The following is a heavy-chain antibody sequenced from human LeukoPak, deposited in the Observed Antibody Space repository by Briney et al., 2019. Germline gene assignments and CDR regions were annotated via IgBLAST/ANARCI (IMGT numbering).Heavy chain of an antibody. CDR3: ARDNVVGDFWSSYQGWFDP. V-gene: IGHV4-4*07. J-gene: IGHJ5*02. CDR1: GGSISSYY. D-gene: IGHD3-3*01. Sequence: PSETLSLTCTVSGGSISSYYWSWIRQPAGKGLEWIGRIYTSGSTNYNPSLKSRVTMSVDTSKNQFSLKLSSVTAADTAVYYCARDNVVGDFWSSYQGWFDPWGQGTLVTVSS. CDR2: IYTSGST.